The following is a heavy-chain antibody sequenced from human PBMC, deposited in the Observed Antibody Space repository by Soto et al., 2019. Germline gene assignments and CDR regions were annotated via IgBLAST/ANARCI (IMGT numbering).Heavy chain of an antibody. CDR2: ISAYNGDT. D-gene: IGHD6-13*01. CDR3: AASIAAAATPYYYYGMDV. CDR1: GYTFTSYG. V-gene: IGHV1-18*01. J-gene: IGHJ6*02. Sequence: ASVKVSCKASGYTFTSYGISWVRQAPGQRLEWMGWISAYNGDTNYAQKLQGRVTMTTDTSTSTAYMELRGLRSDDTAVYYCAASIAAAATPYYYYGMDVWGQGTTVTVSS.